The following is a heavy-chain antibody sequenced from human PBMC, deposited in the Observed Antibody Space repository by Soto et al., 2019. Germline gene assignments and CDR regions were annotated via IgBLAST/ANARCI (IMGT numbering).Heavy chain of an antibody. CDR2: IYYSGST. J-gene: IGHJ5*02. D-gene: IGHD2-15*01. Sequence: SETLSLTCTVSGGSISSSSYYWGWIRQPPGKGLEWIGSIYYSGSTYYNPSLKSRVTISVDTSKNQFSLKLSSVTAADTAVYYCARSPIGYCSGGSCYSGWFDPWGQGTLVTVSS. V-gene: IGHV4-39*01. CDR1: GGSISSSSYY. CDR3: ARSPIGYCSGGSCYSGWFDP.